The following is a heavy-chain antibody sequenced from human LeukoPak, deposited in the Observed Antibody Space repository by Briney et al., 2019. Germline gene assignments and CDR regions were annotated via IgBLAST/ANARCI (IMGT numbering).Heavy chain of an antibody. CDR3: ARGFNSGWYVDD. J-gene: IGHJ4*02. V-gene: IGHV4-34*01. CDR1: GGSFSGYC. CDR2: INHSGST. D-gene: IGHD6-19*01. Sequence: PSETLSLSCGVYGGSFSGYCWSWIRQPPGKGLEWIGEINHSGSTNYNPSLKSRVTISVEKSKNHFSLKLTSVTAADTAVYYCARGFNSGWYVDDWGQGTLVTVSS.